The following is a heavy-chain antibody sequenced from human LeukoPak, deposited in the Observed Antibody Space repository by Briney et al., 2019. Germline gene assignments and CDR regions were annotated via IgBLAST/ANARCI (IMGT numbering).Heavy chain of an antibody. Sequence: PGGSLRLSCAASGFPFRSYSMNWVRQARGKGLEWVSYISSSSSTIYYADSVRGRYTISRDNAKNSLYLQMNSLRAEDTAVYYCARSVLGVFSWGQGTLVPVSS. CDR1: GFPFRSYS. CDR3: ARSVLGVFS. J-gene: IGHJ4*02. D-gene: IGHD2-8*01. CDR2: ISSSSSTI. V-gene: IGHV3-48*01.